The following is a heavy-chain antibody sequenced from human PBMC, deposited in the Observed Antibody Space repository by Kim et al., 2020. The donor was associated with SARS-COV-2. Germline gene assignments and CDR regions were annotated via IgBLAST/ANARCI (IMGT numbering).Heavy chain of an antibody. Sequence: GGSLRLSCAASGFTFSSYGMHWVRQAPGKGLEWVAVIWYDGSNKYYADSVKGRFTISRDNSKNTLYLQMNSLRAEDTAVYYCARDSGYYKNLPDYWGQGTLVTVSS. CDR1: GFTFSSYG. CDR2: IWYDGSNK. D-gene: IGHD3-22*01. CDR3: ARDSGYYKNLPDY. J-gene: IGHJ4*02. V-gene: IGHV3-33*01.